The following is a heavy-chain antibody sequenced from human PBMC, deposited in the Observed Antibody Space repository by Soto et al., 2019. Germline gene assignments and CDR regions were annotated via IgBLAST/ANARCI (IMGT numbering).Heavy chain of an antibody. CDR2: IFYNGTT. CDR3: ARGRFLEWFV. J-gene: IGHJ6*02. Sequence: SETLSLTCTVSGVSVSGSSCWTWIRQAPGKGLEWIGCIFYNGTTNYNPSLRSPVTISVDTSKNQFSLKLSSVTAADTAVYYCARGRFLEWFVWGQGTTVTVSS. D-gene: IGHD3-3*01. V-gene: IGHV4-61*01. CDR1: GVSVSGSSC.